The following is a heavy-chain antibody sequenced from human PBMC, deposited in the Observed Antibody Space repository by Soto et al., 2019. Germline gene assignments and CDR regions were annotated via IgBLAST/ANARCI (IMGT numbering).Heavy chain of an antibody. CDR3: ASQKLDVPAYFDY. V-gene: IGHV4-39*01. D-gene: IGHD6-13*01. J-gene: IGHJ4*02. Sequence: SETLSLTCIVSSGSMSSSLNHWGWIRQPPGKGLEWIGNINYSGSTYYNPSLQSRLTISVDTSKNQFSLTLASVTAADTAVYYCASQKLDVPAYFDYWGQGTLVTVSS. CDR2: INYSGST. CDR1: SGSMSSSLNH.